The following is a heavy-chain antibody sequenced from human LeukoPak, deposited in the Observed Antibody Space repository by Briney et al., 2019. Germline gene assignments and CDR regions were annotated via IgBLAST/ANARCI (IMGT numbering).Heavy chain of an antibody. D-gene: IGHD3-3*01. J-gene: IGHJ4*02. CDR1: GFTFGDYA. V-gene: IGHV3-49*03. CDR3: TRGASSYYDFWSGYVFDY. Sequence: GSLRLSCTASGFTFGDYAMNWFRQAPGKGLEWVGFIRSKDYGGTTEYAASVKGRFTISRDDSKSIAYLQMNSLKTEDTAVYFCTRGASSYYDFWSGYVFDYWGQGTLVTVSS. CDR2: IRSKDYGGTT.